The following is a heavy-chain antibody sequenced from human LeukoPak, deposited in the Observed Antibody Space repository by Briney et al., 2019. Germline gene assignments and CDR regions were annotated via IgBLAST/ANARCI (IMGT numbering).Heavy chain of an antibody. CDR3: AKDRKLLGYCSGGSCQPFGY. D-gene: IGHD2-15*01. CDR1: GLLFSIYP. V-gene: IGHV3-23*01. Sequence: GGPLRLSCAASGLLFSIYPMRWVREATGKALEGVSAISGSGDRTYYADCVKGRCTISRDNSNNTQYLQMNSLRAEETAVYYCAKDRKLLGYCSGGSCQPFGYWGQGTLVTVSS. J-gene: IGHJ4*02. CDR2: ISGSGDRT.